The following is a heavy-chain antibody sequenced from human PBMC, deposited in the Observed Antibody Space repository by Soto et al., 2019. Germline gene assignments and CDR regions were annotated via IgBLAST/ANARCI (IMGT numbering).Heavy chain of an antibody. CDR2: IKEDGSEK. J-gene: IGHJ4*02. V-gene: IGHV3-7*01. Sequence: EVHLVESGGALVQPGGSLGLSCVVFGFTFSRYWMSWVRQAPGKGLEWVANIKEDGSEKYYVDSVRGRFTISRDNTKNSLYLQMSSLRAEDTAVYYCARDMDDSSDYGDYWGQGTLVTVSS. CDR3: ARDMDDSSDYGDY. D-gene: IGHD4-4*01. CDR1: GFTFSRYW.